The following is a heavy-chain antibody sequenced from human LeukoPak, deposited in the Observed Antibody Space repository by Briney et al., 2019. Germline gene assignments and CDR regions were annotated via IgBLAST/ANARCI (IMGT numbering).Heavy chain of an antibody. CDR1: GYTFTSYA. Sequence: ASVKVSCKASGYTFTSYAMHWVRQAPGQRLEWMGWINAGNGNTKYSQKFQGRVTITRDTSASTAYMELSSLRSEDTAVYYCARDRFARDRGVYYYGMDVWGQGTTVTVSS. CDR2: INAGNGNT. J-gene: IGHJ6*02. D-gene: IGHD3-10*01. CDR3: ARDRFARDRGVYYYGMDV. V-gene: IGHV1-3*01.